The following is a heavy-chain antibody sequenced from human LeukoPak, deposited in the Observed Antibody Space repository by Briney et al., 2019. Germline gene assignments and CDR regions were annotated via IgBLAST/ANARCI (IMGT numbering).Heavy chain of an antibody. V-gene: IGHV3-30*02. D-gene: IGHD4-11*01. J-gene: IGHJ4*02. CDR1: GFTFSKFG. CDR2: IKLVGSTK. CDR3: ANEGSTTVFDY. Sequence: PGGSLSLSCAASGFTFSKFGMPWVRQPPGKGLEWVAFIKLVGSTKYYANPVKGRFTISRNKSKHTLYLQMNTLTPEDTAVYYCANEGSTTVFDYWGQGTLVTVSS.